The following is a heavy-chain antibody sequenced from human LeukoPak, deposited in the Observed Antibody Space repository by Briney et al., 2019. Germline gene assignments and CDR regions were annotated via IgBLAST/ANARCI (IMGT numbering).Heavy chain of an antibody. CDR3: AREGDYVSGSYRSPAYY. CDR1: GYTFTSYY. D-gene: IGHD3-16*02. J-gene: IGHJ4*02. V-gene: IGHV1-46*01. Sequence: ASVKVSCKASGYTFTSYYMHWVRQAPGQGLEWMGIINPSGGSTSYAQKFQGRVTMTRDTSTSTVYMELSSLRSEDTAVYYCAREGDYVSGSYRSPAYYWGQGTLVTVSS. CDR2: INPSGGST.